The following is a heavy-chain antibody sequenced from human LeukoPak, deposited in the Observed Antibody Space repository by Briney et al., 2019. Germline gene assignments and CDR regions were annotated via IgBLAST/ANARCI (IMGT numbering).Heavy chain of an antibody. CDR3: ARGGWYVDY. CDR2: IYHNGNT. CDR1: GDSISSSY. D-gene: IGHD6-19*01. Sequence: SETLSLTCTVSGDSISSSYWSWIRQPPEKGLEWIGYIYHNGNTDYNPSLKSRVTISVETPKNQFSLKLGSVTAADTAVYYCARGGWYVDYWGQGTMVTVSS. J-gene: IGHJ4*02. V-gene: IGHV4-59*01.